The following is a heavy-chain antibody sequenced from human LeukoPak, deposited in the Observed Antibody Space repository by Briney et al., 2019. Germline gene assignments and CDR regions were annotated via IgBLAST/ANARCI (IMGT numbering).Heavy chain of an antibody. CDR1: GFTVSSNY. D-gene: IGHD3-10*01. CDR3: ARGYRGFGELWNAFDI. Sequence: GGSLRLSCAASGFTVSSNYMSWVHQAPGKGLEWVSVIYSGGSTYYADSVKGRFTISRDNSKNTLYLQMNSLRAEDTAVYYCARGYRGFGELWNAFDIWGQGTMVTVSS. V-gene: IGHV3-66*01. CDR2: IYSGGST. J-gene: IGHJ3*02.